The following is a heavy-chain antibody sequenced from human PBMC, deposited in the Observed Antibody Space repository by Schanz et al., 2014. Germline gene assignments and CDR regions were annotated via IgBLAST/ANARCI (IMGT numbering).Heavy chain of an antibody. CDR2: INQDGSDK. D-gene: IGHD3-22*01. J-gene: IGHJ4*02. CDR1: GFTFSRYW. V-gene: IGHV3-7*01. CDR3: ARYYETSYYPLYYCDY. Sequence: EVQLVESGGGLVQPGGSLRLCCVASGFTFSRYWMTWVRQAPGKGLEWVANINQDGSDKSYVDSVKGRFTISRDNAKNSLYLQMNSLRAEDTAVYYCARYYETSYYPLYYCDYWGQGTLVTVSA.